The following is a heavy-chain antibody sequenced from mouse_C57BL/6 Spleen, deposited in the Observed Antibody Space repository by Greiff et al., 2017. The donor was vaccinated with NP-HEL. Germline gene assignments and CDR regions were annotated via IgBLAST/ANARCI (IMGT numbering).Heavy chain of an antibody. J-gene: IGHJ1*03. Sequence: VQLQQSGPELVKPGASVKISCKASGYSFTDYNMNWVKQSNGKSLEWIGVINPNYGTTSYNQKFKGKATLTVAKSSSTAYMQLNSLTSEDSAVYYCAREDYGSSPFYWYFDVWGTGTTVTVSS. V-gene: IGHV1-39*01. D-gene: IGHD1-1*01. CDR1: GYSFTDYN. CDR2: INPNYGTT. CDR3: AREDYGSSPFYWYFDV.